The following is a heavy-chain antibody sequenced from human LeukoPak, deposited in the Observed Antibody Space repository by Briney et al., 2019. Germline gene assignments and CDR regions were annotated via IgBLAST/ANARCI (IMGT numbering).Heavy chain of an antibody. Sequence: PGGSLRLSCAASGFTFSSYAMRWVRQAPGKGLEWASAISGSGGSIYYADSVKGRFTISRDNSKNTLYLQMNSLRAEDTAVYYCAKSLSSRYYFDYWGQGTLVTVSS. J-gene: IGHJ4*02. D-gene: IGHD6-13*01. CDR1: GFTFSSYA. CDR3: AKSLSSRYYFDY. CDR2: ISGSGGSI. V-gene: IGHV3-23*01.